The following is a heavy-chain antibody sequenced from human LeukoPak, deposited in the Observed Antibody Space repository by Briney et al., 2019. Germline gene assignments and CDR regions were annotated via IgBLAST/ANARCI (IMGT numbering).Heavy chain of an antibody. V-gene: IGHV4-4*07. CDR3: ARLPSASGTYYSSGDV. D-gene: IGHD3-10*01. Sequence: SETLPLTCTVSGVSVSSYYCNWIRQPAGKGLEWIGRMSTSGSANYNPSLKSRVIMSVDTSKNQFSLKLSSVTAADTAVYYCARLPSASGTYYSSGDVWGKGTTLTVSS. J-gene: IGHJ6*04. CDR2: MSTSGSA. CDR1: GVSVSSYY.